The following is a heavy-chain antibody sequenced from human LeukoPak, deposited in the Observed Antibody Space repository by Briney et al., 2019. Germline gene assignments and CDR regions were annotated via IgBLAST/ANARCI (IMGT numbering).Heavy chain of an antibody. CDR2: ISGSGGST. CDR1: GFTFSSYA. V-gene: IGHV3-23*01. CDR3: AKMIGVRYFDWLDQTPDY. Sequence: GGSLRLSCAASGFTFSSYAMSWVRQAPGKGLEWVSSISGSGGSTYYADSVKGRFTISRDNSKNTLYLQMSSLRAEDTAVYYCAKMIGVRYFDWLDQTPDYWGQGSLVTDCS. D-gene: IGHD3-9*01. J-gene: IGHJ4*02.